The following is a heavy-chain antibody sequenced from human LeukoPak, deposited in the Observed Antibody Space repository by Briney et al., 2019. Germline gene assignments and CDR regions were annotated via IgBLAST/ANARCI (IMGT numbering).Heavy chain of an antibody. D-gene: IGHD5-12*01. CDR3: ARHRLGGYDWGRAYWFDP. Sequence: SQTLSLTCTVSGGSISSDSYYWSWIRQPAGKGLEWIGRIYTSGSTNYNPSLKSRVTISVDTSKNQFSLTLSSVTAADTAVYYCARHRLGGYDWGRAYWFDPWGQGTLVTVSS. V-gene: IGHV4-61*02. CDR2: IYTSGST. J-gene: IGHJ5*02. CDR1: GGSISSDSYY.